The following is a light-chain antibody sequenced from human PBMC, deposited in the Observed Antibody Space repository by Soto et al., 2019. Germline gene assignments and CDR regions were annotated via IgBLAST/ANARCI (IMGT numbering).Light chain of an antibody. CDR1: SSDVCSYNR. V-gene: IGLV2-18*02. CDR3: SSYTSSNTYV. J-gene: IGLJ1*01. CDR2: EVS. Sequence: QSALTQPPSVSGSPGQSVAISCTGNSSDVCSYNRVSWYQQPPGTAPKVMIYEVSNRPSGVPDRFSGSKSGNTASLTIFGLQAEDEADYYCSSYTSSNTYVFGTGTKVTVL.